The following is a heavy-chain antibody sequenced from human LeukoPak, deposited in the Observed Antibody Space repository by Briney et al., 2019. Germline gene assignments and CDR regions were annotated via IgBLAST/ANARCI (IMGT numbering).Heavy chain of an antibody. CDR2: ISARGGGT. CDR1: GFTFSNYG. Sequence: SGGSLRLSCAASGFTFSNYGMSWVRQAPGKGLEWVSAISARGGGTFYADSVKGRFTVSRDNSKNTLYLQMNSLRAEDTAVYYCAKPKYDYGDNYDYWGQGTLVTVSS. J-gene: IGHJ4*02. D-gene: IGHD4-17*01. V-gene: IGHV3-23*01. CDR3: AKPKYDYGDNYDY.